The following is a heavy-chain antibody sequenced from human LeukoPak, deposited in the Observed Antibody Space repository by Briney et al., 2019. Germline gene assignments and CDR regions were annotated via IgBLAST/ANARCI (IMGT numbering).Heavy chain of an antibody. CDR3: ARESYYYDSSGYSAPGHVVDP. J-gene: IGHJ5*02. D-gene: IGHD3-22*01. V-gene: IGHV3-21*01. CDR1: GFTFSSYS. CDR2: ISSSSSYI. Sequence: GGSLRLSCAASGFTFSSYSMNWVRQAPGKGLEWVSSISSSSSYIYYADSVKGRFTISRDNAKNSLYLQMNSLRAEDTAVYYCARESYYYDSSGYSAPGHVVDPWGQGTLVTVSS.